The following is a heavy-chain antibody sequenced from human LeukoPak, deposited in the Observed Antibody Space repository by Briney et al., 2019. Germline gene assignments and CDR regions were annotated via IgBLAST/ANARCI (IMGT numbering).Heavy chain of an antibody. CDR2: ISGSGDTT. J-gene: IGHJ4*02. V-gene: IGHV3-23*01. CDR1: GFTFSSYG. CDR3: AKPTRLVYYYDSSGWGAGYFDY. D-gene: IGHD3-22*01. Sequence: QPGGSLRLSCAASGFTFSSYGMSWVRQAPGKGLEWVSGISGSGDTTYYADSVKGRFTISRDNSKNTLYLQMNSLRAEDTAVYYCAKPTRLVYYYDSSGWGAGYFDYWGQGTLVTVSS.